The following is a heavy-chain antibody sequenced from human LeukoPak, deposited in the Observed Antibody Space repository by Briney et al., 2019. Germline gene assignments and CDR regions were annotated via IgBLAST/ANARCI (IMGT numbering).Heavy chain of an antibody. V-gene: IGHV3-7*01. CDR3: ARDKVQWVAGPFDY. J-gene: IGHJ4*02. D-gene: IGHD6-19*01. Sequence: GGSLRLSCAASGLTFSSYWMSWVRQAPGKGLEWVANIKQDGSEKYYVDSVKGRFTISRDNAKNSLYPQMNSLRAEDTAVYYCARDKVQWVAGPFDYWGQGTLVTVSS. CDR1: GLTFSSYW. CDR2: IKQDGSEK.